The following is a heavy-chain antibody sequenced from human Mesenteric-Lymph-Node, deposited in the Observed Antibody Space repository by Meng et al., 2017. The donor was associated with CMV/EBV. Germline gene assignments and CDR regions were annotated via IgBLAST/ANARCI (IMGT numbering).Heavy chain of an antibody. D-gene: IGHD6-13*01. V-gene: IGHV1-18*01. CDR1: GYTFTSYG. J-gene: IGHJ4*02. CDR3: ARAVVAAVEWGY. Sequence: CKASGYTFTSYGISWVRQAPGQGLEWMGWISAYNGNTNYAQKLQGRVTMTTDTSTSTAYMELRSLRSDDTAVYYCARAVVAAVEWGYWGQGTLVTVSS. CDR2: ISAYNGNT.